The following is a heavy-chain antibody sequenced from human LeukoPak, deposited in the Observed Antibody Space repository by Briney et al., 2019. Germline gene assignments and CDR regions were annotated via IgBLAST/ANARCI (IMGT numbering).Heavy chain of an antibody. CDR1: GFTFDDYA. V-gene: IGHV3-9*01. D-gene: IGHD3-10*01. CDR2: VSWNSGSI. Sequence: QPGRSLRLSCAASGFTFDDYAMHWVRQAPGKGLEWVSGVSWNSGSIGYADSVKGRFTISRDNAKNSLYLQMNSLRAEDTALYYCAKSPDYYGSGRYFDYWGQGTLVTVSS. J-gene: IGHJ4*02. CDR3: AKSPDYYGSGRYFDY.